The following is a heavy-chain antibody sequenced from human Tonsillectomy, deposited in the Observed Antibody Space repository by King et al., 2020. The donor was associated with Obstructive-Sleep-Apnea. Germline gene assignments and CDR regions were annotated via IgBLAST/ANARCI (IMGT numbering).Heavy chain of an antibody. CDR2: VYYSGNT. CDR1: GGSIGSYY. D-gene: IGHD4/OR15-4a*01. CDR3: ARVDEGTSANYFDY. V-gene: IGHV4-59*01. Sequence: QLQESGPGLVKPSETLSLTCSVSGGSIGSYYWSWIRQPPGSGLEWIGYVYYSGNTNYKPSLKSRVSISIDTSKNQFSLRLTSGTAADTAVYYCARVDEGTSANYFDYWGQGTLVTVSS. J-gene: IGHJ4*02.